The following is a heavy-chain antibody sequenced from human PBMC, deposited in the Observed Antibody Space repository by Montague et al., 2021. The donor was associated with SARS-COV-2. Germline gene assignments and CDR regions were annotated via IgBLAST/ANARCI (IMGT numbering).Heavy chain of an antibody. Sequence: SLRLSCAVSGFTFSNYWMHWVRQAPGKGLEWVSRTNSDGRSTTYADSVEGRFTISRDNAKNTLFLQINSLRGEDTAVYYCVREVGMVVARTLGRLDPWGQGTLVTASS. V-gene: IGHV3-74*01. CDR2: TNSDGRST. D-gene: IGHD6-19*01. CDR1: GFTFSNYW. J-gene: IGHJ5*02. CDR3: VREVGMVVARTLGRLDP.